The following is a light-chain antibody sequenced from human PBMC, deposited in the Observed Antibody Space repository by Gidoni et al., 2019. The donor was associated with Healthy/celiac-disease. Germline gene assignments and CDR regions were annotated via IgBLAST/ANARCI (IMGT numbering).Light chain of an antibody. J-gene: IGLJ2*01. V-gene: IGLV3-1*01. CDR3: QAWDSSTASQV. CDR1: KLGDKY. CDR2: QDS. Sequence: SYELTQPPPVSVPPGQTASFTCSGHKLGDKYACWYQQKQGQSPVLVIYQDSKRPSGSPERFSGSSSGNTATLTISGTQAMDEADYYCQAWDSSTASQVFGGGTKLTVL.